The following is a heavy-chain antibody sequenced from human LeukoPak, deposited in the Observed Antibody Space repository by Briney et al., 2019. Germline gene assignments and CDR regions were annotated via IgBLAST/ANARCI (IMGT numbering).Heavy chain of an antibody. CDR1: GGSISSGSYY. CDR3: ARGVERLVMFDYYYYMDV. V-gene: IGHV4-61*01. J-gene: IGHJ6*03. Sequence: SETLSLTCTVSGGSISSGSYYWSWIRQPPGKGLEWIGYIYYSGSTNYNPSLKSRVTISVDTSKNQFSLKLSSVTAADTAVYYCARGVERLVMFDYYYYMDVWGKGTTVTVSS. CDR2: IYYSGST. D-gene: IGHD2-8*02.